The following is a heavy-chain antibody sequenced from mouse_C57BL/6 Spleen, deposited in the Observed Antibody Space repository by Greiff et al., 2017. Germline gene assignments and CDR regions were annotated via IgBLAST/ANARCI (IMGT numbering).Heavy chain of an antibody. V-gene: IGHV1-61*01. CDR1: GYTFTSYW. J-gene: IGHJ3*01. CDR3: ACTVPDLAFAY. Sequence: VQLQQPGAELVRPGSSVKLSCKASGYTFTSYWMDWVKQRPGQGLEWIGNIYPSDSETHYNQKFKDKATLTVDKSSSTAYMQLSSLTAEDSAVYYCACTVPDLAFAYWGQGTLVTVTA. CDR2: IYPSDSET. D-gene: IGHD1-1*01.